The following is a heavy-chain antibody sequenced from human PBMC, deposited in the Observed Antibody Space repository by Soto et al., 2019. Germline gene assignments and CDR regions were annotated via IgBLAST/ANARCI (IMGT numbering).Heavy chain of an antibody. J-gene: IGHJ5*02. CDR3: ARTYSSWARGRWFDP. CDR1: GGSFSGYY. V-gene: IGHV4-34*01. Sequence: SEILSLTCAVYGGSFSGYYWSWIRQPPGKGLEWIGEINHSGSTNYNPSLKSRVTISVDTSKNQFSLKLSSVTAADTAVYYCARTYSSWARGRWFDPWGQGTLVTVS. D-gene: IGHD6-6*01. CDR2: INHSGST.